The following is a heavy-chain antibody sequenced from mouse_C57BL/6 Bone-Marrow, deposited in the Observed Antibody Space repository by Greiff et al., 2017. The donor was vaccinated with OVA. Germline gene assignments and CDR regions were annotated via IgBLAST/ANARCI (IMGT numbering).Heavy chain of an antibody. V-gene: IGHV1-69*01. CDR2: IDPSDSYT. D-gene: IGHD2-5*01. J-gene: IGHJ3*01. CDR3: YSNYAWFAY. CDR1: GYTFTSYW. Sequence: QVQLQQPGAELVMPGASVKLSCKASGYTFTSYWMHWVKQRPGQGLEWFGEIDPSDSYTNYNQKFKGKSTLTVDKSSSTAYMQLSSLTSEDSAVYYCYSNYAWFAYWGQGTLVTVSA.